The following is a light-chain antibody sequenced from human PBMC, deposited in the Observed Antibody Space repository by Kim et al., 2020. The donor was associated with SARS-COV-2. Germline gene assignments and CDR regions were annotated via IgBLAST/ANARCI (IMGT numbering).Light chain of an antibody. CDR3: QLART. Sequence: STLSASVGDRVTITCRASQSISSWLAWYQQKPGKAPKLLIYKASSLESGVPSRFSGSGSGTEFTLTISSLQPDDFATYYCQLARTFGQGTKVDIK. V-gene: IGKV1-5*03. CDR2: KAS. CDR1: QSISSW. J-gene: IGKJ1*01.